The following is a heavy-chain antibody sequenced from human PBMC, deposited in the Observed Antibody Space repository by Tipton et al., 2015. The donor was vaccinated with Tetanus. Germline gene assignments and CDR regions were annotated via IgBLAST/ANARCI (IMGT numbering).Heavy chain of an antibody. CDR3: ARGLCTSSSCPKHYFDY. CDR2: TWSHGGNI. CDR1: GFIFNSYG. Sequence: SGFIFNSYGIHWVRQAPGKGLEWVTVTWSHGGNIYYADSVKGRCAVSRDNSKNTVYLQMNSLRDEDTAVYYCARGLCTSSSCPKHYFDYWGQGTLVTVSS. J-gene: IGHJ4*02. D-gene: IGHD2-2*01. V-gene: IGHV3-33*01.